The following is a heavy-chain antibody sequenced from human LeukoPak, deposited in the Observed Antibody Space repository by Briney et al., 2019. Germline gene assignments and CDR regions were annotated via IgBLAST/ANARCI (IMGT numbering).Heavy chain of an antibody. CDR2: INNDGSLT. Sequence: GGSLRLSCAASGFIFSNYAMHWVRQAPGRGLEYVSAINNDGSLTFYANSVKGRFTISRDNSKSTMYLQMGSLRTEDMAFYYCARRDWDLSYSDYWGQGALVTVSS. V-gene: IGHV3-64*01. J-gene: IGHJ4*02. CDR1: GFIFSNYA. D-gene: IGHD1-26*01. CDR3: ARRDWDLSYSDY.